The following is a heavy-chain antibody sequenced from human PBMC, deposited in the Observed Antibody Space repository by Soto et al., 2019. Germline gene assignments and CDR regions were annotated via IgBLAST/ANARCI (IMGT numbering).Heavy chain of an antibody. D-gene: IGHD4-4*01. Sequence: QPGGSLRLSCAASGFTFNNYPMSWVRQAPGKGLEWVSSISATGGTTYYADSVRGRFTIFRDNSGNTLYLQLSSLRAEDTAVYSCAKDRSGYSNYVGYFDYWGQGTLVTVSS. CDR1: GFTFNNYP. V-gene: IGHV3-23*01. J-gene: IGHJ4*02. CDR2: ISATGGTT. CDR3: AKDRSGYSNYVGYFDY.